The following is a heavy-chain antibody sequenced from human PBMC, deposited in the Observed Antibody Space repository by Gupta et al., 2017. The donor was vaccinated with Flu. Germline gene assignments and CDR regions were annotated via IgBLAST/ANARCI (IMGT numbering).Heavy chain of an antibody. Sequence: QVQLQESGPGLVKPSQTLSLTCTVSGGSISSGSYYWSWIRQPAGKGLEWIGRIYTSGSTNYNPSLKSRVTISVDTSKNQFSLKLSSVTAADTAVYYCARATITKVGAYAFDIWGQGTMVTVSS. V-gene: IGHV4-61*02. J-gene: IGHJ3*02. CDR1: GGSISSGSYY. CDR3: ARATITKVGAYAFDI. D-gene: IGHD1-26*01. CDR2: IYTSGST.